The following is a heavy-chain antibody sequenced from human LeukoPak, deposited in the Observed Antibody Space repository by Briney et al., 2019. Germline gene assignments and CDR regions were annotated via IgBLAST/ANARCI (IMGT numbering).Heavy chain of an antibody. D-gene: IGHD3-3*01. V-gene: IGHV3-11*01. CDR3: ARDDPYGFWSGLQLLDV. Sequence: GWSLRLSCAASGFTFSDYYMSWIRQAPGKGLEWVSYISSSGSTIYYADSVKGRFTISRDNAKNSLYLQMNSLRAEDTAVYYCARDDPYGFWSGLQLLDVWGQGTTVTVSS. CDR2: ISSSGSTI. J-gene: IGHJ6*02. CDR1: GFTFSDYY.